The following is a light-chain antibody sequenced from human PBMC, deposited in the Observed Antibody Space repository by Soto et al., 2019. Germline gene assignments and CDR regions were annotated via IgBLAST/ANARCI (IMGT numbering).Light chain of an antibody. CDR2: DAS. Sequence: EIVMTQSPATLSVSPGDRATLSCRASQSVSSSLAWYQQIPGQAPRLLIYDASTRATGIPARFGGCGSGTEFTLTISSLQSEDFAVYYCQQYNNWPPLTFGGWTKVELK. J-gene: IGKJ4*01. CDR3: QQYNNWPPLT. CDR1: QSVSSS. V-gene: IGKV3-15*01.